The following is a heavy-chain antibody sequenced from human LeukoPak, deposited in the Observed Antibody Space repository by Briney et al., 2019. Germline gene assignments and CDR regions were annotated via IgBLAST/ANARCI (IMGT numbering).Heavy chain of an antibody. V-gene: IGHV3-30*18. J-gene: IGHJ4*02. CDR3: AKDRSPYYYDSSGYQPDFDY. CDR1: GFTFSSYG. Sequence: GGSLRLSCAASGFTFSSYGMHWVRQAPGKGLEWVAVISYDGSNKYYADSVKGRFTISRDNSKNTLYLQMNSLRAEDTAVYYCAKDRSPYYYDSSGYQPDFDYWGQGTLVTVSS. CDR2: ISYDGSNK. D-gene: IGHD3-22*01.